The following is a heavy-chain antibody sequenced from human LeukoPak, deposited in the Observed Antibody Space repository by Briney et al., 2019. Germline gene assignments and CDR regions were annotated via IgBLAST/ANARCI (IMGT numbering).Heavy chain of an antibody. CDR2: INWNGGST. CDR3: ARRDIVVVPAAIIGAFDI. V-gene: IGHV3-20*04. Sequence: PGGSLRLSCAASGFTFSSYVMHWVRQAPGKRLEWVSGINWNGGSTGYADSVKGRFTISRDNAKNSLYLQMNSLRAEDTALYYCARRDIVVVPAAIIGAFDIWGQGTMVTVSS. D-gene: IGHD2-2*02. CDR1: GFTFSSYV. J-gene: IGHJ3*02.